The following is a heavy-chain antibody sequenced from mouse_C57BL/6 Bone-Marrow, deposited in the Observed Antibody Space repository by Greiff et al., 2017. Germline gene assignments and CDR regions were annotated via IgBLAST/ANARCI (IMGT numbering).Heavy chain of an antibody. D-gene: IGHD2-4*01. Sequence: VQLQQSGAELMKPGASVKLSCKATGYTFTGYWIEWVKQRPGHGLEWIGEILPGSGSTNYNEKFKGKATFTADTSSNTAYMQLSSLKTEDSAIYYCAILYYDYDREYYFDYWGQGTTLTVSA. CDR1: GYTFTGYW. CDR2: ILPGSGST. V-gene: IGHV1-9*01. CDR3: AILYYDYDREYYFDY. J-gene: IGHJ2*01.